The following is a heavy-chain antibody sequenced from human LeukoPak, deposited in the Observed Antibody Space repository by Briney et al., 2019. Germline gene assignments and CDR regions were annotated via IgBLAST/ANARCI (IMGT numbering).Heavy chain of an antibody. D-gene: IGHD3-10*01. CDR3: TMGRGYYYHGLDV. V-gene: IGHV3-74*01. Sequence: PGGSLRLSCAASGFTFSSYWMHWVRQAPGKGLVWVSRINSDGSNTSYADSVKGRFTISRDNPMNTLYLQMNSLRAEDTAVYYCTMGRGYYYHGLDVWGQGTTVTVSS. CDR2: INSDGSNT. J-gene: IGHJ6*02. CDR1: GFTFSSYW.